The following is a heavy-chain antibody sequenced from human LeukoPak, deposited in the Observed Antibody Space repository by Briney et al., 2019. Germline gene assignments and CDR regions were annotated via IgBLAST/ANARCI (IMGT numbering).Heavy chain of an antibody. CDR2: MNQDGSEQ. J-gene: IGHJ4*02. CDR3: SRGQGCAY. V-gene: IGHV3-7*04. Sequence: GGSLRLSCAASGFDFDNYWMTWVRQAPGKGLEWVANMNQDGSEQYYVDSVKGRFTISRDNGKKSLYLQMNSLSAEDTAVYYCSRGQGCAYWGQGTLVTVSS. CDR1: GFDFDNYW. D-gene: IGHD2-8*01.